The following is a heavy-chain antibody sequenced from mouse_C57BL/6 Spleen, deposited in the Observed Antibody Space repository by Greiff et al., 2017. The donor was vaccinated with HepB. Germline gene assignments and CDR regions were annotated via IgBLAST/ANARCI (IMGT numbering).Heavy chain of an antibody. CDR3: ARGIYYDYDDDFAY. V-gene: IGHV1-72*01. J-gene: IGHJ3*01. Sequence: VQLQQSGAELVKPGASVKLSCKASGYTFTSYWMHWVKQRPGRGLEWIGRIDPNSGGTKYNEKFKSKATLTVDKPSSTAYMQLSSLTSEDSAVYYCARGIYYDYDDDFAYWGQGTLVTVSA. CDR1: GYTFTSYW. D-gene: IGHD2-4*01. CDR2: IDPNSGGT.